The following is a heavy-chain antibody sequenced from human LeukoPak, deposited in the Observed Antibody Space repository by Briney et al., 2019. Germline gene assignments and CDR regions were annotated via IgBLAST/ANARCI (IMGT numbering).Heavy chain of an antibody. D-gene: IGHD4-17*01. J-gene: IGHJ4*02. V-gene: IGHV3-30-3*01. CDR3: AKDSYGDYPKDY. CDR2: ISYDGSNK. CDR1: GFTFSSYA. Sequence: PGRSLRLSCAASGFTFSSYAMHWVRQAPGKGLEWVAVISYDGSNKYYADSVKGRFTISRDNSKNTLYLQMNSLRAEDTAVYYCAKDSYGDYPKDYWGQGTLVTVSS.